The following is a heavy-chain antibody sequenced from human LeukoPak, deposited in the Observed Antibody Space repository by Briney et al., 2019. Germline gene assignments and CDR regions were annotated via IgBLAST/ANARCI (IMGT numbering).Heavy chain of an antibody. Sequence: PGGSLRLSCAASGFTFSNFEMNWVRQAPGKGLEWVSYISSSGGTTYYAGSVKGRFTISRDNAENSLYLQMNSLRAEDTAVYYCARDHKGDCSGDNCYLTPFDYWGQGTLVTVSS. CDR2: ISSSGGTT. CDR3: ARDHKGDCSGDNCYLTPFDY. CDR1: GFTFSNFE. V-gene: IGHV3-48*03. J-gene: IGHJ4*02. D-gene: IGHD2-15*01.